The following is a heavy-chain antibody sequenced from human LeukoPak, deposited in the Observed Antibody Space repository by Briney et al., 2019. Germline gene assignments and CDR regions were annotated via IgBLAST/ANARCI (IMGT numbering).Heavy chain of an antibody. CDR1: GFTVRDYH. D-gene: IGHD6-19*01. V-gene: IGHV3-23*01. CDR2: IVGSST. CDR3: TRDEPGSSWFN. Sequence: GGSLRLSGAASGFTVRDYHMSWIRQAPGKGLELVSAIVGSSTHHADSVKGRFTISRDNFKNTLNLQMNSLRAEDSAIYYCTRDEPGSSWFNWGQGTLVTVSS. J-gene: IGHJ4*02.